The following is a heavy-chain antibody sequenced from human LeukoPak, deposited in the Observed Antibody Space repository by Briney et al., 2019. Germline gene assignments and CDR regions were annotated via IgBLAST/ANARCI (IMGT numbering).Heavy chain of an antibody. CDR3: ARGCSGGSCYVDY. J-gene: IGHJ4*02. V-gene: IGHV3-21*01. CDR1: GFTFSSYS. CDR2: LSSSSSYI. Sequence: PGGSLRLSCAASGFTFSSYSMNWVRQAPGKGLEGVSSLSSSSSYIYYADSVKGRFTISRDNAKNSLYLQMNSLRAEDTAVYCCARGCSGGSCYVDYWGQGTLVTVSS. D-gene: IGHD2-15*01.